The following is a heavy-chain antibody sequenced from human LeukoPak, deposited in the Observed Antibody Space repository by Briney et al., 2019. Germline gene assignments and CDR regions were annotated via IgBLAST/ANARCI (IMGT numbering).Heavy chain of an antibody. Sequence: VASVKVSCKASGYTFTSYGISWVRQAPGQGLEWMGWISAYNGNTNYAQKLQGRVTMTTDTSTSTAYMELRSLRSDDTAVYYCARDPGDCSSTSCYMGSYYYYYGMDVWGQGTTVTVSS. CDR1: GYTFTSYG. J-gene: IGHJ6*02. CDR3: ARDPGDCSSTSCYMGSYYYYYGMDV. V-gene: IGHV1-18*01. D-gene: IGHD2-2*02. CDR2: ISAYNGNT.